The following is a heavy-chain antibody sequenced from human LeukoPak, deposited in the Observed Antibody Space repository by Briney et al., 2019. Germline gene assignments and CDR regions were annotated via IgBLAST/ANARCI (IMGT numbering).Heavy chain of an antibody. V-gene: IGHV4-59*01. D-gene: IGHD3-22*01. J-gene: IGHJ6*03. CDR3: ARAYYYDSSGYRKYYMDV. Sequence: PSETLSLTCTVSGGSISSYDWSWIRQPPGKGLEWIGYIYYSGSTNYNPSLKRRGTISVDTSKNQFSLKLSSVTAADTAVYYCARAYYYDSSGYRKYYMDVWGKGTTVTISS. CDR1: GGSISSYD. CDR2: IYYSGST.